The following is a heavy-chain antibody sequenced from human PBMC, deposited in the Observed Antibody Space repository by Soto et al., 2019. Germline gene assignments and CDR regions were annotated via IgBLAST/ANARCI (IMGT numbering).Heavy chain of an antibody. V-gene: IGHV4-31*03. Sequence: QVQLQESGPGLVKPSQTLSLTCTVSGGSISSGGYYWSCIRQHPGTGLEWSGYIYYSGSTYYNPSLKSRVTISVDTSKNQFSLKLSSVTAADTAVYYCARETGGSYRAYFDYWGQGTMVTVSS. CDR3: ARETGGSYRAYFDY. CDR1: GGSISSGGYY. CDR2: IYYSGST. D-gene: IGHD1-26*01. J-gene: IGHJ4*02.